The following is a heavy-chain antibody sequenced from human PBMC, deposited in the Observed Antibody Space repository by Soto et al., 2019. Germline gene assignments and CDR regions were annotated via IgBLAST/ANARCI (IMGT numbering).Heavy chain of an antibody. D-gene: IGHD3-10*01. CDR2: IYYSGST. V-gene: IGHV4-39*01. CDR1: GGSISSSSYY. J-gene: IGHJ3*02. Sequence: QLQLQESGPGLVKPSETLSLTCTVSGGSISSSSYYWGWIRQPPGKGLEWIGSIYYSGSTYYNPSLKSQLTITEDTAKNQFSLTLSSVTAADTAVYYCAKGGSGSYSNAFDIWGQGTMVTVSS. CDR3: AKGGSGSYSNAFDI.